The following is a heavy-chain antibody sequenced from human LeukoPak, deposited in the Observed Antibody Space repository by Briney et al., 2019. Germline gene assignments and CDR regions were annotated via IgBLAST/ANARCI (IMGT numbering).Heavy chain of an antibody. Sequence: PGGSLRLSCVAYGFTFSHYWMTWVRQAPGKEPEWVANIKQDGSDIFYVDSVRGRFTISRDNAKNSLYLQMNSLRLEDTAVYYCERTGLGLYSFDYWGQGTLVTVSS. CDR1: GFTFSHYW. D-gene: IGHD3/OR15-3a*01. CDR2: IKQDGSDI. CDR3: ERTGLGLYSFDY. J-gene: IGHJ4*02. V-gene: IGHV3-7*01.